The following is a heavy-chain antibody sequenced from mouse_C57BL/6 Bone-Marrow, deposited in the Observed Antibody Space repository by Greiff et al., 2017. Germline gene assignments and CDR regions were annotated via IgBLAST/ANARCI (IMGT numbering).Heavy chain of an antibody. CDR2: IDPSDSYT. CDR1: GYTFTSYW. D-gene: IGHD4-1*01. CDR3: ARNWAMDY. J-gene: IGHJ4*01. V-gene: IGHV1-69*01. Sequence: QVQLQQPGAELVMPGASVKLSCKASGYTFTSYWMHWVKQRPGQGLEWIGKIDPSDSYTNYNQKFKGKSTVTVDKSSSTAYMHLSSLTSEDSAVYYCARNWAMDYWGQGTSVTVSA.